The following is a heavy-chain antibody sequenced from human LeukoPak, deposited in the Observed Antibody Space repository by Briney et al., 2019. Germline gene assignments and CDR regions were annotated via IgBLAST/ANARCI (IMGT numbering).Heavy chain of an antibody. CDR1: GGSISSYY. D-gene: IGHD2-2*01. J-gene: IGHJ4*02. Sequence: SETLSLTCTVSGGSISSYYWSWIRQPPVKGLEWIGYIYYSGSTNYNPSLKSRVTISVDTSKNQFSLKPSSVTAADTAVYYCASSYCSSTSCVLDYWGQGTLVTVSS. V-gene: IGHV4-59*01. CDR3: ASSYCSSTSCVLDY. CDR2: IYYSGST.